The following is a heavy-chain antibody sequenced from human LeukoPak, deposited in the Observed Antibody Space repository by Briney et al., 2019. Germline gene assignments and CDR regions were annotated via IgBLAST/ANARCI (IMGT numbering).Heavy chain of an antibody. J-gene: IGHJ5*02. CDR1: GFTFNDYY. CDR2: IDLGGTNT. CDR3: ATDGAGFDT. Sequence: GGSLSLSCAASGFTFNDYYMRWIRQAPGKGREWLADIDLGGTNTNYADSVKGRVTITRDNATNSLYLELNNLRAEDTAVYYCATDGAGFDTWCQGVLVTVSS. V-gene: IGHV3-11*05.